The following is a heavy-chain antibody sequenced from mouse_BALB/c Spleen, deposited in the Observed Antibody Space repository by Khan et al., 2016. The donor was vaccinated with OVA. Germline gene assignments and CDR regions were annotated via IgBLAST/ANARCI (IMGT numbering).Heavy chain of an antibody. CDR2: MWSDGSA. D-gene: IGHD2-10*01. CDR3: ARQPYYHYNVMDY. V-gene: IGHV2-6-1*01. CDR1: GFSLTNYG. Sequence: QVQLKESGPGLVAPSQSLSITCTISGFSLTNYGAHWVRQPPGKGLEWLVLMWSDGSATYNSALKSRLTISMDNSKSQVFLKMHSLQTDDTAMYFCARQPYYHYNVMDYWGQGTSVTVSS. J-gene: IGHJ4*01.